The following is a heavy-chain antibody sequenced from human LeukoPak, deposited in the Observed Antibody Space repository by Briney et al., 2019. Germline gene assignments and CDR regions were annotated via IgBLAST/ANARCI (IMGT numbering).Heavy chain of an antibody. CDR1: GFTFSDYY. D-gene: IGHD5-18*01. CDR2: ISSSSSYI. Sequence: GGSLRLSCAASGFTFSDYYMSWIRQAPGKGLEWVSSISSSSSYIYCADSVKGRFTISRDNAKNSLYLQMNSLRAEDTAVYYCARARGYSYPAPFDYWGQGTLVTVSS. CDR3: ARARGYSYPAPFDY. V-gene: IGHV3-11*06. J-gene: IGHJ4*02.